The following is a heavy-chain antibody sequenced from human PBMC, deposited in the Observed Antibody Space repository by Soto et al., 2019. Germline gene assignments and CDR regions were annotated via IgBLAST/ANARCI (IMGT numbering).Heavy chain of an antibody. CDR2: INHSGST. J-gene: IGHJ4*02. Sequence: SETLSLTCAVYGGSFSGYYWSWIRQPPGKGLEWIGEINHSGSTNYNPSLKSRVTISVDTSKNQFSLKLSSVTAADTAVYYCESSSFTVTKSNFLFDYWGQGTLVTVSS. D-gene: IGHD4-17*01. V-gene: IGHV4-34*01. CDR3: ESSSFTVTKSNFLFDY. CDR1: GGSFSGYY.